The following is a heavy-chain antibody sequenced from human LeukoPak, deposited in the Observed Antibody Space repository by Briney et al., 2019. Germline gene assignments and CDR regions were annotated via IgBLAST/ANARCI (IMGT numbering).Heavy chain of an antibody. J-gene: IGHJ4*02. D-gene: IGHD6-19*01. Sequence: GGSLRLSCAASGFNFSSYWMSWVRQIPGKGLEWVANIKPDGGEESYADSVRGRFSISRDNAKNSLFPQMISLRGEDTAVYSCVRGAGGGDFWGLGTLVTVSS. CDR1: GFNFSSYW. V-gene: IGHV3-7*04. CDR2: IKPDGGEE. CDR3: VRGAGGGDF.